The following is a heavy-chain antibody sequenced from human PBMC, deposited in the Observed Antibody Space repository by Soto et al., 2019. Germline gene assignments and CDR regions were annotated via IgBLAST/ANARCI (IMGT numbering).Heavy chain of an antibody. CDR1: GYSFTSYW. D-gene: IGHD5-18*01. J-gene: IGHJ6*03. CDR2: IYAGDSDI. Sequence: GESLKISCKASGYSFTSYWIGWVRQVPGKGLEWMGIIYAGDSDIRYSPSFQGQVTISADKSISTAYLQWSSLKASDTAKYYCARHRAMVMPYYYYYMDVWGKGTTVTVSS. CDR3: ARHRAMVMPYYYYYMDV. V-gene: IGHV5-51*01.